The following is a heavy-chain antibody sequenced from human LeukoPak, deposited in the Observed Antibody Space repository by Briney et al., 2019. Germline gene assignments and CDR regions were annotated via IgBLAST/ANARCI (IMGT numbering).Heavy chain of an antibody. D-gene: IGHD2-2*01. CDR3: ARSGWRSSTSNYYFDY. Sequence: SETLSLTCTVSGGSISSYYWSWIRQPPGKGLEWIGYIYYSGSTNYNTSLKSRVTISVDTSKNQFSLKLSSVTAADTAVYYCARSGWRSSTSNYYFDYWGQGTLVTVSS. J-gene: IGHJ4*02. V-gene: IGHV4-59*01. CDR1: GGSISSYY. CDR2: IYYSGST.